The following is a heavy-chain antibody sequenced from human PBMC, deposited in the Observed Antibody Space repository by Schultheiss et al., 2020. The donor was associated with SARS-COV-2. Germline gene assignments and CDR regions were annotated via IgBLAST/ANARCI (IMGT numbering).Heavy chain of an antibody. CDR3: AKDIKGMVQGVMDY. Sequence: ASVKVSCKASGYTFTGYYMHWVRQAPGQGLEWMGWINPNNGGTNYAQKFQGRVTMTRDTSISTAYMELSRLRAEDTALYYCAKDIKGMVQGVMDYWGQGTLVTVSS. CDR1: GYTFTGYY. D-gene: IGHD3-10*01. CDR2: INPNNGGT. J-gene: IGHJ4*02. V-gene: IGHV1-2*02.